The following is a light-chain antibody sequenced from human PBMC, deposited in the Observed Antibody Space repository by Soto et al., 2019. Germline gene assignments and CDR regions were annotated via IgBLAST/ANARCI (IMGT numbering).Light chain of an antibody. CDR3: CSYGGSPTYV. Sequence: QSVLTQPASVSGFPGQSITISCTGTTGNVGSYKLVSWYQQHPGKAPKLMIFEVNKRPSGVSNRFSGSKSGNTASLTISGLTVEDEADYYCCSYGGSPTYVFRTGTKVTV. J-gene: IGLJ1*01. CDR1: TGNVGSYKL. CDR2: EVN. V-gene: IGLV2-23*02.